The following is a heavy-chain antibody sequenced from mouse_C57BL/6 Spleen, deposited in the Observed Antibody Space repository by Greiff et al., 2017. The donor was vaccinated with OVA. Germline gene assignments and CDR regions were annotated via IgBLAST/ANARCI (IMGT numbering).Heavy chain of an antibody. D-gene: IGHD2-1*01. J-gene: IGHJ4*01. CDR3: AREVYGNYAMDY. V-gene: IGHV1-81*01. CDR2: IYPRSGNT. CDR1: GYTFTSYG. Sequence: VQLQESGAELARPGASVKLSCKASGYTFTSYGISWVKQRTGQGLEWIGEIYPRSGNTYYNEKFKGKATLTADKSSSPAYMELRSLTSEDSAVYFCAREVYGNYAMDYWGQGTSVTVSS.